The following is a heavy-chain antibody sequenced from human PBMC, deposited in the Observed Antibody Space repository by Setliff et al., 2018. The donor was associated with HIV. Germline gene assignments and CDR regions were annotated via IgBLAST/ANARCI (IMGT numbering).Heavy chain of an antibody. D-gene: IGHD3-10*01. V-gene: IGHV4-28*01. CDR3: ARSALWFGEADWYFDL. CDR1: GYSISSSYW. CDR2: IYKGGST. J-gene: IGHJ2*01. Sequence: KTSETLSLTCVVSGYSISSSYWWGWIRQPPGKGLEWIGWIGYIYKGGSTYYNPSLKSRVTMSEDTSKNQFSLKLRSVTAVDTAVYYCARSALWFGEADWYFDLWGRGTLVTVS.